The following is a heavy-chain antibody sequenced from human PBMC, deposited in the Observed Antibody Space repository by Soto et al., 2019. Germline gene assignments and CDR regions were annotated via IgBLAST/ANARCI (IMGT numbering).Heavy chain of an antibody. J-gene: IGHJ6*02. CDR1: GFSVSTSGMC. Sequence: ESGPTLVNPTQTLTLTCTVSGFSVSTSGMCVSWIRQPPGKALEWLALIDWDNNKYYSTSLKTRLTISKDTSKNQVVLTMTNVDPVDIATYYCARSTGYYYNYGVDVWGQGTTVTVSS. D-gene: IGHD1-1*01. CDR2: IDWDNNK. V-gene: IGHV2-70*13. CDR3: ARSTGYYYNYGVDV.